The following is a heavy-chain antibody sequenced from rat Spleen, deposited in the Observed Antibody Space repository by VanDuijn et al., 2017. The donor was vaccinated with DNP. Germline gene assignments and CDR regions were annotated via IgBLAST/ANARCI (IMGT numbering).Heavy chain of an antibody. CDR2: INTDGGST. J-gene: IGHJ2*01. Sequence: EVQLVETGGGLVQPGRSLKLSCVASGFTFSSYWMYWIRQAPGKGLEWIASINTDGGSTYYGDSVKGRFTMSRDNAKSTLYLQMNSLRSEDTATYYCARATGFDYWGQGVMVTVSS. CDR1: GFTFSSYW. V-gene: IGHV5-58*01. CDR3: ARATGFDY. D-gene: IGHD4-2*01.